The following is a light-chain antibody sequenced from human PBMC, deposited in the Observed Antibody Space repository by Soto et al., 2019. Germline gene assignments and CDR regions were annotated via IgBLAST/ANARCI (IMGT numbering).Light chain of an antibody. CDR2: DASN. CDR3: QQYNSYIT. Sequence: DIQMTQSPSTLSASVGDRVTITCRASQSISNWLAWYQQKPWKAPKLLIYDASNSLVGGLESRFSGSGSGTEFTLTISHLQPDDFATYYCQQYNSYITFGGGTKVEVK. CDR1: QSISNW. J-gene: IGKJ4*01. V-gene: IGKV1-5*01.